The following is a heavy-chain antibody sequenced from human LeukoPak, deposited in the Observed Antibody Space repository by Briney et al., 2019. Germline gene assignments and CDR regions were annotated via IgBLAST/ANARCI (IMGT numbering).Heavy chain of an antibody. CDR3: ARSGILVTGVRMDV. J-gene: IGHJ6*04. V-gene: IGHV1-18*01. Sequence: ASVKVSCKASGYIFKSYGVNWVRQAPGQGLEWVGWISGFNGKTDYAQRFQGRVTMTRDTSTNTAYMELRSLRSEDTAVYYCARSGILVTGVRMDVWGKGTPVIVSS. D-gene: IGHD4-23*01. CDR2: ISGFNGKT. CDR1: GYIFKSYG.